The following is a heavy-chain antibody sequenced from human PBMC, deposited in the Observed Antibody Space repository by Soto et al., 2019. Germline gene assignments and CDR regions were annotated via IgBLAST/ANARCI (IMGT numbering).Heavy chain of an antibody. CDR2: IIPIFGTA. D-gene: IGHD2-2*01. CDR3: ATLLAPAAHTYYGMDV. J-gene: IGHJ6*02. CDR1: GGTFSSYA. V-gene: IGHV1-69*12. Sequence: QVQLVQSGAEVKKPGSSVKVSCKASGGTFSSYAISWVRQAPGQGLEWMGGIIPIFGTANYAQKFQGRVTIPADESTNTAYMELSRLRSDDAAVYFCATLLAPAAHTYYGMDVWGQGTTVTVSS.